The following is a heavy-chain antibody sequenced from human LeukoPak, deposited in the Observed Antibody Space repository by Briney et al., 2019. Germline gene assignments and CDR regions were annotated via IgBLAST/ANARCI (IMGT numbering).Heavy chain of an antibody. J-gene: IGHJ4*02. CDR3: VRDRGWFHFDL. V-gene: IGHV3-23*01. D-gene: IGHD3-10*01. CDR1: GFTFSSYA. CDR2: FSGSGGST. Sequence: GGSLRLSCAASGFTFSSYAMSWVRQAPGKGLEWVSTFSGSGGSTYYADSVKDRFIISRDNTKNSLFLQLNSLRAEDTAVYYCVRDRGWFHFDLWGQGTLVTVSS.